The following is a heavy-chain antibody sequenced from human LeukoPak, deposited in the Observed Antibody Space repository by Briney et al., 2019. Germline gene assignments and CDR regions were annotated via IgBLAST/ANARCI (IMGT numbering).Heavy chain of an antibody. CDR2: IDQDGSEK. J-gene: IGHJ4*02. CDR3: ASSSRAYQLLEPAY. CDR1: GFTFSDYW. V-gene: IGHV3-7*01. Sequence: GGSLRLSCAASGFTFSDYWMTWVRQAPGKGLEWVANIDQDGSEKYYLDSVKGRLTISRDNAKNSLYLQMNSLRVDDTAVYYCASSSRAYQLLEPAYWGQGTLVAVSS. D-gene: IGHD2-2*01.